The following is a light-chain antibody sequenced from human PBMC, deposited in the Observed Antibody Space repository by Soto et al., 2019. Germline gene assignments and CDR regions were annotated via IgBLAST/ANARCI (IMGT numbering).Light chain of an antibody. CDR1: QDISNY. V-gene: IGKV1-33*01. Sequence: DIQMTQSPSSLSASVADRVTITCQASQDISNYLNWYQQKPGKAPKLLIYDASNLETGVPSRFSGSGSGTDFTFTISSLQPEDIATYYCQQYDNLPPTWTFGQGTKVDIK. J-gene: IGKJ1*01. CDR2: DAS. CDR3: QQYDNLPPTWT.